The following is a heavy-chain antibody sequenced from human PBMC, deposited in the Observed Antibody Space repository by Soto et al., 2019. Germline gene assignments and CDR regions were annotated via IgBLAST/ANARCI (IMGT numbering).Heavy chain of an antibody. CDR2: ISAHNGNT. J-gene: IGHJ4*02. CDR3: ASGRSGDY. CDR1: GYDFTTYG. V-gene: IGHV1-18*01. Sequence: QVHLVQSGAEVKNPGASVKVSCKGSGYDFTTYGITWVRQAPGQGLEWMAWISAHNGNTNYAPNLQGRVTVTRDTSTSTAYIELRSLRSDDTAVYYCASGRSGDYGGQGALVTVSS. D-gene: IGHD1-26*01.